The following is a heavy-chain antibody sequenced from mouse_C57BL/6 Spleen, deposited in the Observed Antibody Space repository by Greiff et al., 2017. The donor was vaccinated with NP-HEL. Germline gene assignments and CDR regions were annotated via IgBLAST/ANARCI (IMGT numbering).Heavy chain of an antibody. J-gene: IGHJ1*03. V-gene: IGHV1-76*01. D-gene: IGHD2-10*02. Sequence: QVQLKESGAELVRPGASVKLSCKASGYTFTDYYINWVKQRPGQGLEWIARIYPGSGNTYYNEKFKGKATLTAEKSSSTAYMQLSSLTSEDSAVYFCARGYGNYEYFDVWGTGTTVTVSS. CDR1: GYTFTDYY. CDR3: ARGYGNYEYFDV. CDR2: IYPGSGNT.